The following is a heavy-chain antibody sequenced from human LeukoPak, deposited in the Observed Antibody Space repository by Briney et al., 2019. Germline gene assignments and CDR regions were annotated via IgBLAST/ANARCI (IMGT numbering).Heavy chain of an antibody. CDR2: IYYSGST. V-gene: IGHV4-39*07. J-gene: IGHJ3*02. D-gene: IGHD3-22*01. CDR3: ARLSITMIVVVLDRGAFDI. CDR1: GGSISSSSYY. Sequence: PSETLSLTCTVSGGSISSSSYYWGWLRQPPGKGLEWIGSIYYSGSTYYNPSLKSRFTISVDTSKNQLSLKLSSVTAADTAVYYCARLSITMIVVVLDRGAFDIWGQGTMVTVSS.